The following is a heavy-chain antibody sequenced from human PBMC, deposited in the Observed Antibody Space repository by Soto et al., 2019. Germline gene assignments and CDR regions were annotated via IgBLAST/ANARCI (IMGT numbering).Heavy chain of an antibody. CDR3: ARPYYDSSGYLVNDGY. D-gene: IGHD3-22*01. CDR2: IIPILGIA. V-gene: IGHV1-69*02. Sequence: QVQLVQSGAEVKKPGSSVKVSCKASGGTFSSYTISWVRQAPGQGLEWMGRIIPILGIANYAQKFQGRVTITANQPTCTAYMELSSLRSEDTAVYYCARPYYDSSGYLVNDGYWGQGTLVTVSS. J-gene: IGHJ4*02. CDR1: GGTFSSYT.